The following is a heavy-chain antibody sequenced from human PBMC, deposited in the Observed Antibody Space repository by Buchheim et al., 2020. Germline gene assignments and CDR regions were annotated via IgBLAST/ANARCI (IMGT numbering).Heavy chain of an antibody. V-gene: IGHV3-7*01. CDR2: MNLEQDGSEK. CDR3: VTGGRAYSFHY. Sequence: AQLVASGGGVVQPGGSLRLSCAASGFALSSYGIHWVRQAPGKGLEWVANMNLEQDGSEKRYVDSVTGRFTISRDDAKNSLFLQMNSLRAEDTAVYYCVTGGRAYSFHYWGQGTL. D-gene: IGHD4-11*01. J-gene: IGHJ4*02. CDR1: GFALSSYG.